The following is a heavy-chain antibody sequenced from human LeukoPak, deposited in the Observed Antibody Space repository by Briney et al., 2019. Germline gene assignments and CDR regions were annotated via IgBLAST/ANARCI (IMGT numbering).Heavy chain of an antibody. CDR2: INPSGGST. Sequence: PGSSVKVSCKVSGYTLTELSMHWVRQAPGQGLEWMGIINPSGGSTSYAQKFQGRVTITRDTPTSTVYMELSSLRSEDTAVYYCARDRYSYGYFDYWGQGTLVTVSS. CDR3: ARDRYSYGYFDY. V-gene: IGHV1-46*01. CDR1: GYTLTELS. D-gene: IGHD5-18*01. J-gene: IGHJ4*02.